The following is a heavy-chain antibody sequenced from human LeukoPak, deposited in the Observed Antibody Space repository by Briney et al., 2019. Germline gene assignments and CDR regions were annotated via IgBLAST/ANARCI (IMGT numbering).Heavy chain of an antibody. CDR1: GGSFSGYY. CDR3: ARNWNYYYYYMDV. V-gene: IGHV4-59*01. D-gene: IGHD1-1*01. Sequence: SETLSLTCAVYGGSFSGYYWSWIRQPPGKGLEWIGYIYYSGSTNYNPSLKSRVTISVDTSKNQFSLKLSSVTAADTAVYYCARNWNYYYYYMDVWGKGTTVTVSS. J-gene: IGHJ6*03. CDR2: IYYSGST.